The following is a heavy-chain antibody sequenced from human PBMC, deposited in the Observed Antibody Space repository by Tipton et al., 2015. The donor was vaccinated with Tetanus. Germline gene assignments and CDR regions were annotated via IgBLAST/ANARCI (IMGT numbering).Heavy chain of an antibody. Sequence: TLSLTCTVSGGSIATYYLSWIRQPPGKGLEWIGEINHSGTSNHNPSLKSRVTTSVDTSKNQFFLQLSSVTAADTAVYYCARGRLTYYYGSGSRGWFDPWGQGTPVTVST. V-gene: IGHV4-34*01. CDR3: ARGRLTYYYGSGSRGWFDP. CDR2: INHSGTS. D-gene: IGHD3-10*01. CDR1: GGSIATYY. J-gene: IGHJ5*02.